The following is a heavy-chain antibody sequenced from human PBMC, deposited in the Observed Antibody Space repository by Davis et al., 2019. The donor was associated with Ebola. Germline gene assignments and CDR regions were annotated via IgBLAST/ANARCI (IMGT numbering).Heavy chain of an antibody. V-gene: IGHV4-34*01. CDR2: INHSGST. J-gene: IGHJ5*02. CDR1: GESFTGYY. CDR3: ARVKKLWFGELLYSPHNWFDP. D-gene: IGHD3-10*01. Sequence: SETLSLTCAVYGESFTGYYWTWIRQPPGKGLQWIGEINHSGSTNYNPSLKSRVTISVDTSKNQFSLKLSSVTAADTAVYYCARVKKLWFGELLYSPHNWFDPWGQGTLVTVSS.